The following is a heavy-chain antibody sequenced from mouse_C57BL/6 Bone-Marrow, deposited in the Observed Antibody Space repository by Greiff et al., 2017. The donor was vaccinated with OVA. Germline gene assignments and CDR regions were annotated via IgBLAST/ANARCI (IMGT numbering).Heavy chain of an antibody. Sequence: VQLKQSGPVLVKPGASVKMSCKASGYTFTDYYMNWVKQSHGKSLEWIGDINPYNGGTSYNQKFKGKATLTVDKSSSTAYMELNSLTSEDSAVYYYATYCYGRAGYFDVWGTGTTVTVSS. CDR1: GYTFTDYY. J-gene: IGHJ1*03. D-gene: IGHD1-1*01. CDR3: ATYCYGRAGYFDV. V-gene: IGHV1-19*01. CDR2: INPYNGGT.